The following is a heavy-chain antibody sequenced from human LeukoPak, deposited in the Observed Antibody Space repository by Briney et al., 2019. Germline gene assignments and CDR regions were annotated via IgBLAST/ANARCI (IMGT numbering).Heavy chain of an antibody. CDR2: VNGDGSAT. CDR1: GFTFSNYW. V-gene: IGHV3-74*01. Sequence: GGSLRLSCAASGFTFSNYWMHWVRQAPGKGLVWVSRVNGDGSATNYADSVKSRFTISRDNAKNTLYLQMNSLRPEDTAVYYCARNHYDSVDYWGQGTLVTVSS. D-gene: IGHD3-10*01. J-gene: IGHJ4*02. CDR3: ARNHYDSVDY.